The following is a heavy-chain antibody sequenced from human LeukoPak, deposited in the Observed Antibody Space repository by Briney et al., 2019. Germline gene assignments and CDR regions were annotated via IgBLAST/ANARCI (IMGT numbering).Heavy chain of an antibody. D-gene: IGHD3-3*02. CDR3: AKAAFSRTSYFDY. Sequence: GGSLRLSSAPPGFTFSTYTMSWGPHTPGKGLEWVLAISGSGGYTYYANSVKGRFTIYRDNSKNTLYLQMDSLRADDAAVYYCAKAAFSRTSYFDYWGQGTLVTASS. CDR2: ISGSGGYT. CDR1: GFTFSTYT. J-gene: IGHJ4*02. V-gene: IGHV3-23*01.